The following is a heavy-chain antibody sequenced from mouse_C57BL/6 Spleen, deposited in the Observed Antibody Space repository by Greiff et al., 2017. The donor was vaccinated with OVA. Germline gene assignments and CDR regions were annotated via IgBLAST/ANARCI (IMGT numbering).Heavy chain of an antibody. CDR1: GFSLTSYG. J-gene: IGHJ2*01. Sequence: VKLMESGPGLVQPSQSLSITCTVSGFSLTSYGVHWVRQSPGKGLEWLGVIWSGGSTDYNAAFISRLSISKDNSKSQVFFKMNSLQADDTAIYYCARNEVDGNYDYFDYWGQGTTLTVSS. CDR2: IWSGGST. V-gene: IGHV2-2*01. CDR3: ARNEVDGNYDYFDY. D-gene: IGHD2-1*01.